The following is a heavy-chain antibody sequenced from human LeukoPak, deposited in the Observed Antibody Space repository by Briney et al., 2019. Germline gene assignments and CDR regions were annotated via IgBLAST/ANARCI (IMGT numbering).Heavy chain of an antibody. CDR2: IYYSGST. D-gene: IGHD1-7*01. CDR3: ARRTGTGPAGFDP. CDR1: GGSISSGGYS. Sequence: SETLSLTCTVSGGSISSGGYSWSWIRQHPGKGLEWIGYIYYSGSTYYNPSLKSRVTISVDTSKNQFSLKLSSVTAADTAVYYCARRTGTGPAGFDPWGQGTLVTVSS. V-gene: IGHV4-31*03. J-gene: IGHJ5*02.